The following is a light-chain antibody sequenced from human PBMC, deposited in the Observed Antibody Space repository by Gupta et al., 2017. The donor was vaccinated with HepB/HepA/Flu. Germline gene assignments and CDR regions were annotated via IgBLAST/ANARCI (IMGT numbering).Light chain of an antibody. V-gene: IGLV2-23*02. CDR2: EVT. Sequence: QSALTQPASVSGSPGPAITISCTGTSNDVGGYNLVSWYQHHPGKAPELMIYEVTKRPSGVSNRFSGSKSGNTASLTISGLQAEDEADYYCCSYVGSSTVVFGGGTKLTVL. CDR3: CSYVGSSTVV. J-gene: IGLJ2*01. CDR1: SNDVGGYNL.